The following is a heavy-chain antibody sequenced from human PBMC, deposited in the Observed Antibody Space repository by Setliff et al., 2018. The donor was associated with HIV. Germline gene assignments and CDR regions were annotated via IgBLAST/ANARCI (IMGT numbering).Heavy chain of an antibody. D-gene: IGHD3-22*01. CDR2: IYYSGST. Sequence: SETLSLTCTVSGGSISSGDYYWSWIRQPPGKGLEWIGYIYYSGSTYYNPSLKSRVTISVDTSKNQFSLKLSSVTAADTAVYYCARERRYYDSSGDFDYWGQRTLVTVSS. V-gene: IGHV4-30-4*08. CDR1: GGSISSGDYY. J-gene: IGHJ4*02. CDR3: ARERRYYDSSGDFDY.